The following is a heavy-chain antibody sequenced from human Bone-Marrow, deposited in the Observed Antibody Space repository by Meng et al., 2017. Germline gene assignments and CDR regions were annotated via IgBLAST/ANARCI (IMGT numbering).Heavy chain of an antibody. CDR2: INPNSGGT. D-gene: IGHD1-26*01. V-gene: IGHV1-2*06. J-gene: IGHJ4*02. Sequence: GQLVQAGAEGKKPGASVKVSCKASGYTFTGYYMHWVRQAPGQGLEWMGRINPNSGGTNYAQKFQGRVTMTRDTSISTAYMELSRLRSDDTAVYYCATRHKWELVSFDYWGQGTLVTVSS. CDR1: GYTFTGYY. CDR3: ATRHKWELVSFDY.